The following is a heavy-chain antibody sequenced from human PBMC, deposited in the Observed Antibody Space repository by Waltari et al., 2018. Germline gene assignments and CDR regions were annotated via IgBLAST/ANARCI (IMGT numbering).Heavy chain of an antibody. V-gene: IGHV4-34*01. CDR2: INHSGST. J-gene: IGHJ6*03. CDR1: GGSFSGYY. D-gene: IGHD1-26*01. Sequence: QVQLQQWGAGLLKPSETLSLTCAVYGGSFSGYYWSWIRQPPGKGLEWIGEINHSGSTNYNPSLKSRVTISVDTSKNQFSLKLSSVTAADTAVYYCARTPASGSYYYYYYMDVWGKGTTVPFSS. CDR3: ARTPASGSYYYYYYMDV.